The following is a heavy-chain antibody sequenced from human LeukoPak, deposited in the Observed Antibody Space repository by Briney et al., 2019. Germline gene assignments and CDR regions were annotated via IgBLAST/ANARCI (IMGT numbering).Heavy chain of an antibody. CDR1: GFIVSSYY. CDR2: IYSGGNT. CDR3: VGTFTVFGVVATIA. Sequence: GGSLRLSCAASGFIVSSYYMSWVRQAPGKGLEWVSVIYSGGNTYYADSVKGRFTISRDNSKNTLYLQMNSLRAEDTAVYYCVGTFTVFGVVATIAWGQGTLVTVSS. V-gene: IGHV3-66*01. J-gene: IGHJ4*02. D-gene: IGHD3-3*01.